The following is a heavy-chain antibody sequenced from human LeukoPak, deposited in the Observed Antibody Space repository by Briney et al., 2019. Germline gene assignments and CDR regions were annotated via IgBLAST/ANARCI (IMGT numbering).Heavy chain of an antibody. D-gene: IGHD2-15*01. CDR3: ARELGYCSGGSCNRGIDY. V-gene: IGHV4-4*07. J-gene: IGHJ4*02. CDR1: GGSFSGYY. CDR2: IYTSGST. Sequence: SETLSLTCAVYGGSFSGYYWSWIRQPAGKGLEWIGRIYTSGSTNFNPSLKSRVTMSVDTSKNQFSLKLTSVTAADTAVYYCARELGYCSGGSCNRGIDYWGQGTLVTVSS.